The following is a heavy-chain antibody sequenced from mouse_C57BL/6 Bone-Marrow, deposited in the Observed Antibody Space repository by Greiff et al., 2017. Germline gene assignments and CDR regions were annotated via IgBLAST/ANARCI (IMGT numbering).Heavy chain of an antibody. CDR1: GFTFSSYG. J-gene: IGHJ2*01. D-gene: IGHD1-1*01. CDR3: SRRSYYDGSHDY. Sequence: DVKLVESGGDLVKPGGSLKLSCAASGFTFSSYGMSWVRQTPDKRLEWVATISSGGSYTYYPDSVKGRFTISRDNAKNTLYLQMSSLKSEDTAMYYYSRRSYYDGSHDYWGQGTTLTVSS. V-gene: IGHV5-6*02. CDR2: ISSGGSYT.